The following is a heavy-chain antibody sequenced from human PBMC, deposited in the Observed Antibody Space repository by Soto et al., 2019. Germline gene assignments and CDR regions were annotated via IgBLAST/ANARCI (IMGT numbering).Heavy chain of an antibody. V-gene: IGHV3-21*01. CDR3: XXXXXXXXXXXXXGAFDI. CDR1: GFTFSEYS. J-gene: IGHJ3*02. Sequence: EVQVVESGGGLVKPGGSLRLSCAASGFTFSEYSFLWVRQAPGKGLEWLSFIANGDNHIFYSDSVKGRFTISRDNAKNSVYLQLNSLRXXXXXXXXXXXXXXXXXXXXXXGAFDIWGQGTMVTXXS. CDR2: IANGDNHI.